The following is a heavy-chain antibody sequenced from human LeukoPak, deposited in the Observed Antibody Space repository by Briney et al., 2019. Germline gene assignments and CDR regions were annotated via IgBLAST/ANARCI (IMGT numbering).Heavy chain of an antibody. CDR1: GYTFTSYY. CDR2: INPSGGST. J-gene: IGHJ5*02. D-gene: IGHD5-24*01. CDR3: ARDRDWMATSFNWFDP. V-gene: IGHV1-46*01. Sequence: GASVKVSCKASGYTFTSYYMHWVRQVPGQGLEWMGIINPSGGSTSYAQKFQGRVTMTRDTSTSTDYMELSSLRSEDTAVYYCARDRDWMATSFNWFDPWGQGTLVTVSS.